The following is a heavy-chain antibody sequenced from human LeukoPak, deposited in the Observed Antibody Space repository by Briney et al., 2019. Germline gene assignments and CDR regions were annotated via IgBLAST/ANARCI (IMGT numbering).Heavy chain of an antibody. V-gene: IGHV7-4-1*02. CDR3: ATLGEHDYGGNFDY. J-gene: IGHJ4*02. CDR1: GYTFTSYD. Sequence: ASVKVSCKASGYTFTSYDFNWLRQATGQGLEWMGWINTNAGNPTYAQGFPGRFVFSLDTSVSTAYLQINSLKADDTAVYYCATLGEHDYGGNFDYWGQGTLVTVSS. CDR2: INTNAGNP. D-gene: IGHD4-23*01.